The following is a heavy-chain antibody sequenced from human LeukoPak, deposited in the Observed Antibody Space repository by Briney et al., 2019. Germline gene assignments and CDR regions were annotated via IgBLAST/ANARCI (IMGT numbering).Heavy chain of an antibody. CDR1: GGSFSGYY. CDR3: ARGLGPPSVVVPAAMVY. D-gene: IGHD2-2*01. V-gene: IGHV4-34*01. Sequence: SETLSLTCAVYGGSFSGYYWSWIRQPPGKGLEWIGEINHSGSTSYNPSLKSRVTISVDTSKNQFSLKLSSVTAADTAVYYCARGLGPPSVVVPAAMVYWGQGTLVTVSS. J-gene: IGHJ4*02. CDR2: INHSGST.